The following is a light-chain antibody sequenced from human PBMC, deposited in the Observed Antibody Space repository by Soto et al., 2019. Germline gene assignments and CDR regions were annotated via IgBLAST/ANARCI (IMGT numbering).Light chain of an antibody. CDR3: QSYDSSLSDV. V-gene: IGLV1-40*01. CDR1: SSNIGAGYD. J-gene: IGLJ1*01. Sequence: QSVLTQPPSVSGAPGQRVTISCTGSSSNIGAGYDVHWYQQLPGTAPKLLIYGSSNRPSGVPDRFSGSKSGTSASLAITGLLAADEADYYCQSYDSSLSDVFGTGTKVTIL. CDR2: GSS.